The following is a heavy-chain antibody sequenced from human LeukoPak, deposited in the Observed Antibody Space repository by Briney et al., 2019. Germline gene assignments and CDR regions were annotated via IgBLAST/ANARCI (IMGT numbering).Heavy chain of an antibody. CDR1: GFTFSTYA. J-gene: IGHJ1*01. CDR3: AKARYYDSSGLGQH. V-gene: IGHV3-23*01. CDR2: ISGSGGST. D-gene: IGHD3-22*01. Sequence: GGSLRLSCAASGFTFSTYAMSWVRQAPGKGLEWVSAISGSGGSTYYADSVKGRFTISRDNSKNTLYLQMNSLRAEDTAVYYCAKARYYDSSGLGQHWGQGTLVTVSS.